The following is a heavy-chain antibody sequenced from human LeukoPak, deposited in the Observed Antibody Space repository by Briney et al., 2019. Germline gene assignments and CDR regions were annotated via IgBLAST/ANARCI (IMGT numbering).Heavy chain of an antibody. CDR2: INTDGSTT. D-gene: IGHD6-13*01. Sequence: GGSLRLSCVVSGFTFSTYWMYWVRQAPGKGLVWVSRINTDGSTTNYADSVKGRFTISRDNTKNTLYLQINTLRAEDTAVYYCVAAGTFDYWGQGALVTVSS. CDR1: GFTFSTYW. J-gene: IGHJ4*02. CDR3: VAAGTFDY. V-gene: IGHV3-74*01.